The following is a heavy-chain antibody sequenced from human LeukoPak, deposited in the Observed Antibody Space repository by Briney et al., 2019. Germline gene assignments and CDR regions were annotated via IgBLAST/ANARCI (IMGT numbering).Heavy chain of an antibody. CDR2: ISYDGSNK. D-gene: IGHD4-17*01. V-gene: IGHV3-30*18. J-gene: IGHJ4*02. CDR1: GFTFSTYG. CDR3: AKPLTTKYYFDY. Sequence: PGGSLRLSCAASGFTFSTYGMHWVRQAPGKGLEWVAVISYDGSNKYYADSVKGRFTISRDNSKNTPYLQMNSLRADDTAVYYCAKPLTTKYYFDYWGQGTLVTVSS.